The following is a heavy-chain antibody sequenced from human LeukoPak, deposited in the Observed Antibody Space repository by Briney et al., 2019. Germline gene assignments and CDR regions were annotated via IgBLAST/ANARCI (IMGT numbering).Heavy chain of an antibody. D-gene: IGHD2-15*01. CDR1: GFTFSSYE. Sequence: GGSLRLSCAASGFTFSSYEMNWVRQPPGKGLEWVSYISSSGSTIYYADSVKGRFTISRDNAKNSLYLQMNSLRAEDTAVYYCARDKVGCSYYWGQGTLVTVSS. CDR3: ARDKVGCSYY. V-gene: IGHV3-48*03. CDR2: ISSSGSTI. J-gene: IGHJ4*02.